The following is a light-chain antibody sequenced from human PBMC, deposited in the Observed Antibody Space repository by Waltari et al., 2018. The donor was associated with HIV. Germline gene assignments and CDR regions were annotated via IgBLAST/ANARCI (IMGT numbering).Light chain of an antibody. Sequence: DIQMTQSPSPLSAYVGDTVTITCRASQSITTWLAWCQQRPGRAPKFLIYSASTLESGVPPRFTGSGSGTEFTLTITSLQPDDVATYYCQQYNSYPLTFGGGTKVEI. CDR2: SAS. CDR1: QSITTW. J-gene: IGKJ4*01. CDR3: QQYNSYPLT. V-gene: IGKV1-5*03.